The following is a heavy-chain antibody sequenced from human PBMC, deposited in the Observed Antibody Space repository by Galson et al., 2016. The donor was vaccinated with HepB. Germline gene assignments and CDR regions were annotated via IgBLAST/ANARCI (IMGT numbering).Heavy chain of an antibody. Sequence: SLRLSCAASGFTFSNYGMHWVRQAPGKGLEWVAVISYDGSHKFYTGSVRGRFPISRDNSKNTLYLQMNSLRAEDTAVYYCAKGDLSGDSIDYWGQGTLVTVSS. CDR1: GFTFSNYG. J-gene: IGHJ4*02. CDR3: AKGDLSGDSIDY. CDR2: ISYDGSHK. D-gene: IGHD2-21*02. V-gene: IGHV3-30*18.